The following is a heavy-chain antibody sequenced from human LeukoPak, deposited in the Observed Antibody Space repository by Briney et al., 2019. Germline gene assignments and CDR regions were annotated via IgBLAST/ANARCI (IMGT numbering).Heavy chain of an antibody. J-gene: IGHJ4*02. Sequence: GGSLRLSCAASGFTFSSYAMHWVRQAPGKGLEWVAVISYDGSNKYYADSVKGRFTISRDKSKNTLYLQLNSLRGEDTAVYYCARDLTDGTSAFDYWGQGTLVTVSS. CDR1: GFTFSSYA. V-gene: IGHV3-30-3*01. D-gene: IGHD2-2*01. CDR3: ARDLTDGTSAFDY. CDR2: ISYDGSNK.